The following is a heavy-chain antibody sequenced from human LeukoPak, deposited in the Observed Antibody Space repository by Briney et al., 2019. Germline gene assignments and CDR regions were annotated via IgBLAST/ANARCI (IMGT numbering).Heavy chain of an antibody. CDR2: INWNGGST. V-gene: IGHV3-20*04. D-gene: IGHD2-15*01. CDR3: ARDPWGYCSGGSCYNWLDY. J-gene: IGHJ4*02. CDR1: GFTFDDYG. Sequence: GGSLRLSCAASGFTFDDYGMSWVRQAPGKGLEWVSGINWNGGSTGYADSVKGRFTISRDNAKNSLYLQMNSLRAEDTAVYYCARDPWGYCSGGSCYNWLDYWGQGTLVTVSS.